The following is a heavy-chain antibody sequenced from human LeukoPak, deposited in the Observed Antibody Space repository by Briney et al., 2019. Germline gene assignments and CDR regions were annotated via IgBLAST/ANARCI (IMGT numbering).Heavy chain of an antibody. CDR1: GFTFSSYN. Sequence: GGSLRLSCAASGFTFSSYNMNWVRQAPGKGPEWVSSISRSGSYIYYADSVKGRFTISRDNAKNSLFLQVNSLRAEDTAVFYCARDCGSHDAFDIWGQGTMVTVSS. CDR3: ARDCGSHDAFDI. J-gene: IGHJ3*02. V-gene: IGHV3-21*01. D-gene: IGHD1-26*01. CDR2: ISRSGSYI.